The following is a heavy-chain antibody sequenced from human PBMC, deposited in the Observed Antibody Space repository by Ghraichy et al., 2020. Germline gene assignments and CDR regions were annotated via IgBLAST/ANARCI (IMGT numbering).Heavy chain of an antibody. Sequence: GGSLRLSCVGSGFTFSSYEMNWVRQVPGKGLEWISYISRGGGTIYYADSVKGRFTISRDNAKNSLYLEMNSLKAEDTALYYCAKDTPPAAFFDDWGQGTLVTVSS. CDR2: ISRGGGTI. CDR1: GFTFSSYE. V-gene: IGHV3-48*03. CDR3: AKDTPPAAFFDD. J-gene: IGHJ4*02.